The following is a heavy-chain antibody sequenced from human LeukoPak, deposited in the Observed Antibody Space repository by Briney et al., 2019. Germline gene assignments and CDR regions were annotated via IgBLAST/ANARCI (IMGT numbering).Heavy chain of an antibody. CDR2: INHSGST. CDR3: ASGIPEYYYDSSGYYTYFDY. V-gene: IGHV4-34*01. D-gene: IGHD3-22*01. Sequence: PSETLPLTCAVYGGSFSGYYWSWIRQPPGKGLEWIGEINHSGSTNYNPSLKSRVAISVDTSKNQFSLKLSSVTAADTAVYYCASGIPEYYYDSSGYYTYFDYWGQGTLVTVSS. J-gene: IGHJ4*02. CDR1: GGSFSGYY.